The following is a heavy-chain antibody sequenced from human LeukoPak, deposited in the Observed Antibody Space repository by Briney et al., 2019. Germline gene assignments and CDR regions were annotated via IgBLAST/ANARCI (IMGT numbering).Heavy chain of an antibody. D-gene: IGHD2-15*01. CDR2: ISGSGGST. CDR3: ARGKVGVVRFGLYGMDV. J-gene: IGHJ6*02. V-gene: IGHV3-23*01. Sequence: GGSLRLSCAASGFTFSSYAMSWLRQAPGEGLEWVSAISGSGGSTYYADSVKGRFTISRDNSKNTLYLQMNSLRAEDTAVYYCARGKVGVVRFGLYGMDVWGQGTTVTVSS. CDR1: GFTFSSYA.